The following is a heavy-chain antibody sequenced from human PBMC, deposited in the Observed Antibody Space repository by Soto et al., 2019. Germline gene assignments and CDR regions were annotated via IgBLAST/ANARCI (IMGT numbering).Heavy chain of an antibody. D-gene: IGHD2-21*02. CDR1: GYTFTSYA. Sequence: ASVKVSCKASGYTFTSYAMHWVRQAPGQRLEWMGWINAGNGNTKYSQKFQGRVTITRDTSANTAYVELSSLRSEDTAVYYCARSFVVVTDFDYWGQGTLVTVSS. J-gene: IGHJ4*02. V-gene: IGHV1-3*01. CDR3: ARSFVVVTDFDY. CDR2: INAGNGNT.